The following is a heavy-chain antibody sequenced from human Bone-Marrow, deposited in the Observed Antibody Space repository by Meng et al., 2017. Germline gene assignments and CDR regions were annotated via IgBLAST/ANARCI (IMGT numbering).Heavy chain of an antibody. CDR2: INQYGSDK. CDR1: GFTFSNYW. V-gene: IGHV3-7*01. D-gene: IGHD3-10*01. CDR3: ARDIGFGSLDS. Sequence: ESLKIPCAVPGFTFSNYWMIWVRQAPGEGVEGVANINQYGSDKYYAGSVKGRFPISRDNAKNSLYVQMNSLGAEDTAVYYCARDIGFGSLDSWGQGTPVTVSS. J-gene: IGHJ4*02.